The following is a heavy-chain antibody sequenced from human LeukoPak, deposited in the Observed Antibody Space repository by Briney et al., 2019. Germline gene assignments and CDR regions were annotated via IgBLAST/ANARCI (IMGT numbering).Heavy chain of an antibody. V-gene: IGHV3-23*01. Sequence: PGGSLRLSCAASGFTFSSYAMSWVRQAPGKGLEWVSAISGSGGSTYYADSVRGRFTISRDNSKNTMYLQTNRLRVEDTAVYFCARDRAVTQGWVEFDPWGQGTLVTVSS. CDR3: ARDRAVTQGWVEFDP. CDR1: GFTFSSYA. D-gene: IGHD4-17*01. J-gene: IGHJ5*02. CDR2: ISGSGGST.